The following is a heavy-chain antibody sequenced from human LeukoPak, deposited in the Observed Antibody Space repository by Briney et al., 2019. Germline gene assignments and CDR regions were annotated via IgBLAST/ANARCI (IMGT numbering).Heavy chain of an antibody. V-gene: IGHV4-34*01. CDR1: GGSFSGYY. J-gene: IGHJ6*03. CDR3: ARGSETPYYYYMDV. Sequence: SETLSLTCAVYGGSFSGYYWSWIRQPPGKGLEWIGEIYHSGSTNYNPSLKSRVTISVDKSKNQFSLKLSSVTAADTAVYYCARGSETPYYYYMDVWGKGTTVTVSS. CDR2: IYHSGST.